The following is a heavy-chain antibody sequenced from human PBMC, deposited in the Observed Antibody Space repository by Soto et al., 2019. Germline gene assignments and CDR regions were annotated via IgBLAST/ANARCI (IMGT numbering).Heavy chain of an antibody. J-gene: IGHJ3*02. CDR2: VSGTDDTT. Sequence: EVQLLESGGGLVQPGGSLRLSCAASGFTFSSYAMSWVRQAPGKGLEWVSVVSGTDDTTYYADSVKGRFTIARDNSKNXXXXXXXXXXXXXXXXXXXXXXXXXXXWYLSGAFDIWGQGTMVTVSS. D-gene: IGHD6-13*01. CDR3: XXXXXXXXWYLSGAFDI. CDR1: GFTFSSYA. V-gene: IGHV3-23*01.